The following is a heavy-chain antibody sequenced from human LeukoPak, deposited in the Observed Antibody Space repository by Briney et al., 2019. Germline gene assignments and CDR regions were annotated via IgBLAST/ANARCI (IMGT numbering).Heavy chain of an antibody. CDR1: GYTFTSYG. Sequence: GASVKVSCKASGYTFTSYGISWVRQAPGQGLEWMGWISAYNGNTNHAQKLQGRVTMTTDTSTSTAYMELRSLRSDDTAVYYCARVRVSWNVPDDAFDIWGQGTMVTVSS. CDR2: ISAYNGNT. J-gene: IGHJ3*02. V-gene: IGHV1-18*01. D-gene: IGHD1-1*01. CDR3: ARVRVSWNVPDDAFDI.